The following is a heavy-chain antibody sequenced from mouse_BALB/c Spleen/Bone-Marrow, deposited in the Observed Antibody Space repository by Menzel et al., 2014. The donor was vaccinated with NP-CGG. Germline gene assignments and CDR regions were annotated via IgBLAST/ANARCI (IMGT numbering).Heavy chain of an antibody. J-gene: IGHJ4*01. Sequence: VQLQQSGAELVKPGASVKLSCKASGCTFTTYWMHWVKLRPGQGFEWIGEINPSNGDTNYNEKFKRKATLTVDKSSSTAYMQLSSLTSEDSAVYYCTIEYGIMTNDYYALDYWGQGTSVTVSS. CDR3: TIEYGIMTNDYYALDY. CDR1: GCTFTTYW. V-gene: IGHV1S16*01. CDR2: INPSNGDT. D-gene: IGHD2-10*02.